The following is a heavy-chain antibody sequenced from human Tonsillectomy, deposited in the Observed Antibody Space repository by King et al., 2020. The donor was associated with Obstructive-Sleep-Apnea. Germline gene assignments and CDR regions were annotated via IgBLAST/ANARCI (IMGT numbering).Heavy chain of an antibody. D-gene: IGHD6-13*01. V-gene: IGHV4-30-2*01. Sequence: QLQESGSGLVKPSQTLSLTCTVSGGSISSGADSWSWIRQPPGKGLEWIGYIYHSVSTYYNPSLKSRVTISVDRSKNQFSLRLTSVTAADTAVYYCARVNSWYYFDYWGQGTLVTVSS. CDR1: GGSISSGADS. CDR2: IYHSVST. J-gene: IGHJ4*02. CDR3: ARVNSWYYFDY.